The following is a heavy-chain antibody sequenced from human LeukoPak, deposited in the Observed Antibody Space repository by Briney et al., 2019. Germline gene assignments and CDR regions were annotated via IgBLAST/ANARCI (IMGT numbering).Heavy chain of an antibody. V-gene: IGHV3-7*01. CDR1: GLTSSDYS. CDR3: ARRGGSSSRRSPIDY. D-gene: IGHD6-6*01. J-gene: IGHJ4*02. CDR2: ITQDGSQR. Sequence: GASLRLSCTASGLTSSDYSMTWVRQAPGKRPGWVADITQDGSQRYYVDSVRGRFTISGDNAKNSLFLQMNGLRAEDTAVYYCARRGGSSSRRSPIDYWGQGTLVTVSS.